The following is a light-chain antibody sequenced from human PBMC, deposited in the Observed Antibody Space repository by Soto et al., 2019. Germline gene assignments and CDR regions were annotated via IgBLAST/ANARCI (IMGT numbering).Light chain of an antibody. Sequence: DIQMTQSPSTLSASVGDRVTITCRASQSIRSWLAWYQQKPGKAPQLLIYDASNLESGVPSRFSGSGSGTEFTLTISSLQPDDFATYYCHQYDSFSKTLGRGTKVDIK. J-gene: IGKJ1*01. CDR1: QSIRSW. CDR3: HQYDSFSKT. V-gene: IGKV1-5*01. CDR2: DAS.